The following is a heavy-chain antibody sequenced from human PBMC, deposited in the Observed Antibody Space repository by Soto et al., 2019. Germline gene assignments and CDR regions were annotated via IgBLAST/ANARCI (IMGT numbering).Heavy chain of an antibody. J-gene: IGHJ4*01. CDR1: GGTFSSYT. V-gene: IGHV1-69*02. Sequence: SVKVSCKASGGTFSSYTISWVRQAPGQGLEWMGRIIPILGIANYAQKFQGRVTITADKSTSTAYMELSSLRSEDTAVYYCTTDSYSTIIIVRFDYWGHGTLVTVSS. CDR3: TTDSYSTIIIVRFDY. CDR2: IIPILGIA. D-gene: IGHD3-22*01.